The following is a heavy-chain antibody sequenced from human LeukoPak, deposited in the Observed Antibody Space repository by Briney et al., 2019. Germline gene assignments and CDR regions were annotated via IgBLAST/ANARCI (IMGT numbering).Heavy chain of an antibody. V-gene: IGHV3-23*01. CDR2: ISGSGGST. CDR3: AKDLYYYSAESYTTPNFDY. D-gene: IGHD3-10*01. J-gene: IGHJ4*02. Sequence: GGSLRLSCAASGFTFSSYAMSWVRQAPGKGLEWVSAISGSGGSTYYADSVKGRFTISRDNSKNTLYLQMKILRGEDTAVYYCAKDLYYYSAESYTTPNFDYCGQGDLVTASS. CDR1: GFTFSSYA.